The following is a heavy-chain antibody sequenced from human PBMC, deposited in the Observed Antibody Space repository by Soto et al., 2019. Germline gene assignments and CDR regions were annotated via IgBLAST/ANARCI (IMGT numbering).Heavy chain of an antibody. CDR2: IYYSGST. Sequence: QVQLQESGPGLVKPSETLSLTCTVSGGSISSYYWSWIRQSPGMGLEWIGYIYYSGSTDYNPSRKSRVTISVDTSKKQFSLKLSSVTAADPAVYYCAKGGGASSTSDWYFELWGRGALVTVSS. CDR3: AKGGGASSTSDWYFEL. J-gene: IGHJ2*01. D-gene: IGHD6-6*01. V-gene: IGHV4-59*01. CDR1: GGSISSYY.